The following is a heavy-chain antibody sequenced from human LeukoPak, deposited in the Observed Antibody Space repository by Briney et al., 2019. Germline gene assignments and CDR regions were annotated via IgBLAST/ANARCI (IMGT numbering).Heavy chain of an antibody. Sequence: SETLSLTCAVSGGSISSGGYPWSWIRQPPGKGLEWIGYIYHSGSTYYNPSLKSRVTISVDRSKNQFSLKLSSVTAADTAVYYCARETHYGDYVDYFDYWGQGTLVTVSS. J-gene: IGHJ4*02. CDR1: GGSISSGGYP. D-gene: IGHD4-17*01. CDR2: IYHSGST. V-gene: IGHV4-30-2*01. CDR3: ARETHYGDYVDYFDY.